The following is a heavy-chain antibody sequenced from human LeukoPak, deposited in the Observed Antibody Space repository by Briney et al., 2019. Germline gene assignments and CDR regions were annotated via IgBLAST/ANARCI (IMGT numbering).Heavy chain of an antibody. CDR3: ARAQGRLDFWSGSNALDY. Sequence: SETLSLTCTVSGGSMSSGSYYWSWIRQPAGKGLEWIGRIYTSGSTNYNPSLKSRVTISVDTSKNQFFLKLSSVTATDTAVYYCARAQGRLDFWSGSNALDYWGQGTLVTVSS. D-gene: IGHD3-3*01. J-gene: IGHJ4*02. CDR2: IYTSGST. CDR1: GGSMSSGSYY. V-gene: IGHV4-61*02.